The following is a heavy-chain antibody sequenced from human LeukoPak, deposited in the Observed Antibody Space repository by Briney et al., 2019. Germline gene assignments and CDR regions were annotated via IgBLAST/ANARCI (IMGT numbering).Heavy chain of an antibody. V-gene: IGHV3-7*01. CDR1: GFTFSGYW. Sequence: GGSLRLTCAASGFTFSGYWMSWVRHAPGKGLEWVANIKQDGSEKYYVDSVKGRFTISRDNAKNSLYLQMNSLRAEDTAVYYCAREVSGITGTTAHFDYWGQGTLVTVSS. CDR2: IKQDGSEK. J-gene: IGHJ4*02. CDR3: AREVSGITGTTAHFDY. D-gene: IGHD1-20*01.